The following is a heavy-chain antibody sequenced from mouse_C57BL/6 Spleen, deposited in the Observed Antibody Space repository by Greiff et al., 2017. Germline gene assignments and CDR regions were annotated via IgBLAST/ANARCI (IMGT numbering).Heavy chain of an antibody. CDR3: ARSPHYDYAYWYFGV. Sequence: VMLVESGAELMKPGASVKLSCKATGYTFTGYWIEWVKQRPGHGLEWIGEILPGSGGTNYNEKFKGKATFTADTSSNTAYMQLSSLTTEDSAIYYCARSPHYDYAYWYFGVWGTGTTVTAAS. V-gene: IGHV1-9*01. D-gene: IGHD2-4*01. CDR1: GYTFTGYW. J-gene: IGHJ1*03. CDR2: ILPGSGGT.